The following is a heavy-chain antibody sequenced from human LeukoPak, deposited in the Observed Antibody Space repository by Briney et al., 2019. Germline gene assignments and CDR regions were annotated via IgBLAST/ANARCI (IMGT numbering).Heavy chain of an antibody. Sequence: GGSLRLSCAASGFTFSSYWMHWVRQAPGKGLVWVSRINSDGSSTSYADSVKGRFTISRDNAKNTLYLQMNSLRAEDTAVYYCAAELRYFDWLLRQNWFDPWGQGTLVTVSS. CDR3: AAELRYFDWLLRQNWFDP. CDR2: INSDGSST. V-gene: IGHV3-74*01. CDR1: GFTFSSYW. D-gene: IGHD3-9*01. J-gene: IGHJ5*02.